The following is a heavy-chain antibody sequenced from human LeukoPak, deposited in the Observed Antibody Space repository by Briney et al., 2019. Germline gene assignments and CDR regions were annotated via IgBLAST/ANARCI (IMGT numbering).Heavy chain of an antibody. Sequence: PGGSLRLSCAASGFTFSSYSMNWVRQAPGKGLEWVSYISSSSSTIYYADSVKGRFTISRDNAKNSLYLQMNSLRAEDTAVYYCARDRTDRDGYTVSYYFDYWGQGTLVTVSS. D-gene: IGHD5-24*01. J-gene: IGHJ4*02. V-gene: IGHV3-48*04. CDR2: ISSSSSTI. CDR3: ARDRTDRDGYTVSYYFDY. CDR1: GFTFSSYS.